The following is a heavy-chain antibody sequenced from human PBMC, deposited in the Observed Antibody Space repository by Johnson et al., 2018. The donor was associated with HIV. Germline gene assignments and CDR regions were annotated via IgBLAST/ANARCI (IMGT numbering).Heavy chain of an antibody. Sequence: VQLVESGGGLAQPGGSLRLSCGASGFILSNYWMAWVRQAPGKGLEWVANIEQDGSTKFYVASVEGRFTISRDNTKNSLYLHMNSLRVEDAAVYYCAAEVTVKTFDVWGRGTMVAVSS. CDR2: IEQDGSTK. CDR3: AAEVTVKTFDV. V-gene: IGHV3-7*01. CDR1: GFILSNYW. D-gene: IGHD2-21*02. J-gene: IGHJ3*01.